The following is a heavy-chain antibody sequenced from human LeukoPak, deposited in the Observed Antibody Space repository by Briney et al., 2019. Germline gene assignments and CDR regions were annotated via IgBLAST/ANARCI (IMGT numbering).Heavy chain of an antibody. CDR3: ARVPGGWINWFDP. V-gene: IGHV4-34*01. D-gene: IGHD6-19*01. CDR1: GGSFSGYY. Sequence: TSETLSLTCAVYGGSFSGYYWSWIRQPPGKGLEWIGEINHSGSTNYNPSLKSRVTISVDTSKNQFSLKLSSVTAADTAVYYCARVPGGWINWFDPWGQGTLVTVSS. CDR2: INHSGST. J-gene: IGHJ5*02.